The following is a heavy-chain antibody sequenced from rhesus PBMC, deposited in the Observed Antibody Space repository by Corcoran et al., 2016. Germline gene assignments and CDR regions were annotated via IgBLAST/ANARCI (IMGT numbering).Heavy chain of an antibody. D-gene: IGHD5-42*01. J-gene: IGHJ2*01. V-gene: IGHV4S14*01. CDR1: GYAITSGYY. CDR2: IYGSGGSN. Sequence: QVQLQESGPGLVKPSETLSLTCAVSGYAITSGYYWGWIHQPPGKGLEWIGSIYGSGGSNYLNPSLKSRVNLSVDTSKNQFSLKLSSVTAADTAVYYCARVGSSWSEWDTVGTEWYFDLWGPGTPITISS. CDR3: ARVGSSWSEWDTVGTEWYFDL.